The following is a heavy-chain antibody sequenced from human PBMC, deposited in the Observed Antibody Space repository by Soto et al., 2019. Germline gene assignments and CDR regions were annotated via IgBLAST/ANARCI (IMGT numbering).Heavy chain of an antibody. CDR2: INPNSGNI. CDR1: GDTFTTYD. J-gene: IGHJ4*02. CDR3: ARGRASGSYYLLDY. Sequence: ASVKVSCKASGDTFTTYDINWVLQATGHGLEWMGWINPNSGNIGYAQRFQGRVTMTRDTAIRTAYMEVSSLRSDDTAVYYCARGRASGSYYLLDYWGQGTLVTVSS. D-gene: IGHD3-10*01. V-gene: IGHV1-8*01.